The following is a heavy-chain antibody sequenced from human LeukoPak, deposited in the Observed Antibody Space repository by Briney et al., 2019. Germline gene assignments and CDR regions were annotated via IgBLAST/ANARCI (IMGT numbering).Heavy chain of an antibody. CDR1: EFTLSLYS. Sequence: PGGPLRISCAASEFTLSLYSRNWVRQAPGKGLEWLSYIRRGSDAIFYADSVKGRFTTSRDNAKNSLFLQMNSLRDEDTAVYYCARDDGQGEARNAFDLWGRGTMVTVSS. J-gene: IGHJ3*01. D-gene: IGHD1-26*01. CDR3: ARDDGQGEARNAFDL. V-gene: IGHV3-48*02. CDR2: IRRGSDAI.